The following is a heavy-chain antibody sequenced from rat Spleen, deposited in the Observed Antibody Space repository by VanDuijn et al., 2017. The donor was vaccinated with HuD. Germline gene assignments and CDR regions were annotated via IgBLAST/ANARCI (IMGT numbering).Heavy chain of an antibody. CDR2: ISYDGSST. CDR3: ARTGEPSYGYTYVEYFDY. CDR1: GFTFNNYW. Sequence: EVQLVESGGGLVQPGRSLKLSCVASGFTFNNYWMTWIRQAPGKGLEWVASISYDGSSTYYRNSVKGRFTISRDNAKSTLFLQMDSLRSEDTATYYCARTGEPSYGYTYVEYFDYWGQGVMVTVSS. D-gene: IGHD1-6*01. V-gene: IGHV5-31*01. J-gene: IGHJ2*01.